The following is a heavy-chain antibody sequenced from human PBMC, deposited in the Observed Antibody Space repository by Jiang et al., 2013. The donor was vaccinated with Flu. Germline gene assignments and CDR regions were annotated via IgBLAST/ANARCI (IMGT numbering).Heavy chain of an antibody. V-gene: IGHV3-23*01. Sequence: QLLESGGEMVQPGGSLGLSCAASGLTFKNHAMTWVRQAPRKGLEWVATISGHGDETFYADSVRGRFTVSRDNFKNTVYFQMTSLRVDDTAMYYCAKGGHASFFDIWGRGTVVTVSS. CDR1: GLTFKNHA. CDR3: AKGGHASFFDI. D-gene: IGHD5-12*01. CDR2: ISGHGDET. J-gene: IGHJ3*02.